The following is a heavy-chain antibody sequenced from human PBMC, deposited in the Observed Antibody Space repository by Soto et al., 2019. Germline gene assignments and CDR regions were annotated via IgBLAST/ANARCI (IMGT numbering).Heavy chain of an antibody. V-gene: IGHV3-21*01. CDR1: GFTFSSYS. CDR2: ISRSSSYI. D-gene: IGHD3-16*01. CDR3: ARDLHDYVSFRFDP. J-gene: IGHJ5*02. Sequence: GGSLRLSCAASGFTFSSYSMNWVRQAPGKGLECVSSISRSSSYIYYADSVKGRFTISRDNAKNSLYLQMNSLRAEDTAVYYCARDLHDYVSFRFDPWGQGTLVTVSS.